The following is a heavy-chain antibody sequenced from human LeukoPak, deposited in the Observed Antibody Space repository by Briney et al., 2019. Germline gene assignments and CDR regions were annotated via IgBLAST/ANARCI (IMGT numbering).Heavy chain of an antibody. J-gene: IGHJ4*02. Sequence: PGGSLRLSCAASGFTFDDYGMHWVRQAPGKGLEWVSGISWSSGRIGYADSVKGRFTISRDNAKNSLYLQMNSLRAEDTALYYCAKDMRRGYSYGSFDYWGQGTLVTVSS. CDR1: GFTFDDYG. CDR2: ISWSSGRI. D-gene: IGHD5-18*01. V-gene: IGHV3-9*01. CDR3: AKDMRRGYSYGSFDY.